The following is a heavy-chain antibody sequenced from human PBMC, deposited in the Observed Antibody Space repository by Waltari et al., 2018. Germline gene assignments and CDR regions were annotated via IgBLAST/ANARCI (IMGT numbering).Heavy chain of an antibody. Sequence: QVQLQESGPGLVKPSETLSLTCTVSGGSISSYYWSWIRQPPGKGLEWIGYIYYSGSTNYNPSLKSRVTISVDTSKNQFSLKLSSVTAADTAVYYCARLREESLLRYYYMDVWGKGTTVTIYS. CDR2: IYYSGST. D-gene: IGHD3-16*01. V-gene: IGHV4-59*01. CDR1: GGSISSYY. J-gene: IGHJ6*03. CDR3: ARLREESLLRYYYMDV.